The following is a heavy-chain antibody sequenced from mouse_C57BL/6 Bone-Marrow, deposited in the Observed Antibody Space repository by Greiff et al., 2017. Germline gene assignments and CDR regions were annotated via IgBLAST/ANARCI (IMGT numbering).Heavy chain of an antibody. Sequence: VKLVESGAELARPGASVKLSCKASGYTFTSYGISWVKQRTGQGLEWIGEIYPRSGNTYYNEKFKGKATLTADKSSSTAYMELRSLTSEDSAVYCCARSGYYGPYWYFDVWGTGTTVTVSS. CDR2: IYPRSGNT. J-gene: IGHJ1*03. CDR1: GYTFTSYG. V-gene: IGHV1-81*01. D-gene: IGHD1-1*01. CDR3: ARSGYYGPYWYFDV.